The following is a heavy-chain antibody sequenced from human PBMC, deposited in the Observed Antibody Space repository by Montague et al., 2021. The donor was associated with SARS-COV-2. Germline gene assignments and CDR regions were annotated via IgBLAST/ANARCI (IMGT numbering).Heavy chain of an antibody. Sequence: SLRLSCAASGFTFSSYAMHWVRQAPGKELEWVAVISYDGSNKYYADSVKGRFTISRDNSKNTLYLQMNSLRAEDTAVYYCAASLVKDYWGKGPLVTVPS. CDR1: GFTFSSYA. CDR2: ISYDGSNK. J-gene: IGHJ4*02. V-gene: IGHV3-30-3*01. D-gene: IGHD3-9*01. CDR3: AASLVKDY.